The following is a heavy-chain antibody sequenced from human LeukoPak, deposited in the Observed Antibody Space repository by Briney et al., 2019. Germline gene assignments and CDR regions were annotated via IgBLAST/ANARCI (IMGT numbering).Heavy chain of an antibody. Sequence: SETLFPTCSVSGGSIAGSSDYWGWIRQPPGKGLEWIGSVYYIGITDYNPSLKSRVTISVDTSENKFSLNLTSVAAADTAVYYCARRSIAAAVDYWGQGTLVTVSS. D-gene: IGHD6-13*01. CDR3: ARRSIAAAVDY. J-gene: IGHJ4*02. CDR1: GGSIAGSSDY. V-gene: IGHV4-39*01. CDR2: VYYIGIT.